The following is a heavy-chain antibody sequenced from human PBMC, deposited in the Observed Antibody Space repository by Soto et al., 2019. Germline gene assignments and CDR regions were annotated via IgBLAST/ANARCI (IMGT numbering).Heavy chain of an antibody. V-gene: IGHV3-48*01. Sequence: GGALRLSCAASGFTFSSYSMNWVRPAPGKGLEWVSYISSSSTIYYADSVKGRFTISRDNAKNSLYLQMNSLRAEDTAVYYCARHPERIAEIGWFDPWGQGTLVTVSS. CDR3: ARHPERIAEIGWFDP. J-gene: IGHJ5*02. CDR2: ISSSSTI. D-gene: IGHD6-13*01. CDR1: GFTFSSYS.